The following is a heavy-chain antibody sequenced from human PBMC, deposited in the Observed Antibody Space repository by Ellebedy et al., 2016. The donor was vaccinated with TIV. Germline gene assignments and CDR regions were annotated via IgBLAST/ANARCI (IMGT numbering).Heavy chain of an antibody. CDR1: GFPFNNFW. D-gene: IGHD6-19*01. CDR3: VRDRGWDTFDY. J-gene: IGHJ4*02. CDR2: TKEDGTER. V-gene: IGHV3-7*01. Sequence: GGSLRLSCAASGFPFNNFWMCWVRQAPGKGLEWVANTKEDGTERYYADSVRGRFTISRDNAKTSLYLQMNSLRAEDTAVYYCVRDRGWDTFDYWGRGVLVTVSS.